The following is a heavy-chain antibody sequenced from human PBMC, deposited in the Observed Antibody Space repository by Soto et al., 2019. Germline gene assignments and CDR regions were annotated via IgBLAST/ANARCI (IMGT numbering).Heavy chain of an antibody. CDR2: ISYDGSNK. V-gene: IGHV3-30-3*01. Sequence: GGSLRLSCAASGFTFSSYAMHWVRQAPGEGLEWVAVISYDGSNKYYADSVKGRFTISRDNSKNTLYLQMNSLRAEDTAVYYCARDLGGLDVWGQGTTVTVSS. J-gene: IGHJ6*02. CDR3: ARDLGGLDV. CDR1: GFTFSSYA.